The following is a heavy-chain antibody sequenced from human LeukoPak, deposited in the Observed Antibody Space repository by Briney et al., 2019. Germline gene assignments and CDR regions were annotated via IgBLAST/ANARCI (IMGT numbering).Heavy chain of an antibody. J-gene: IGHJ5*02. CDR3: ARHSSVLNSFDP. CDR1: ADSFSIYW. D-gene: IGHD3-22*01. V-gene: IGHV5-10-1*01. CDR2: IDPGASQT. Sequence: GGALRLSSKGSADSFSIYWISWGCHMPRESDEWMGRIDPGASQTNYRPSFQGHVTISGDKSISTAYLQWSSQKASDTAMYYCARHSSVLNSFDPWGEGTLVPVSS.